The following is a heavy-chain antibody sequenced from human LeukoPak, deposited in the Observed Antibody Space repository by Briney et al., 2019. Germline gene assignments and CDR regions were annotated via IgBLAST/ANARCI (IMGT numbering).Heavy chain of an antibody. CDR3: ARIGNNVGYYYYYFLDV. Sequence: SETLSLTCAVYGGSCSGYYWSWIRQPPGKGLEWIGEINHSGSTNYNPSLKSRVTISVDTSKNQFSLKLSSVTAADTAVYYGARIGNNVGYYYYYFLDVWGKGTTVTVSS. CDR2: INHSGST. D-gene: IGHD2-8*01. J-gene: IGHJ6*03. CDR1: GGSCSGYY. V-gene: IGHV4-34*01.